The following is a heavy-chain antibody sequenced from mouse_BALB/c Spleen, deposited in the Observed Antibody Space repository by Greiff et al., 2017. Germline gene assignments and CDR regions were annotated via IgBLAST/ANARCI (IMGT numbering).Heavy chain of an antibody. V-gene: IGHV5-4*02. J-gene: IGHJ3*01. Sequence: VQLKESGGGLVKPGGSLKLSCAASGFTFSDYYMYWVRQTPEKRLEWVATISDGGSYTYYPDSVKGRFTISRDNAKNNLYLQMSSLKSEDTAMYYCARDGGFAYWGQGTLVTVSA. D-gene: IGHD1-1*02. CDR3: ARDGGFAY. CDR1: GFTFSDYY. CDR2: ISDGGSYT.